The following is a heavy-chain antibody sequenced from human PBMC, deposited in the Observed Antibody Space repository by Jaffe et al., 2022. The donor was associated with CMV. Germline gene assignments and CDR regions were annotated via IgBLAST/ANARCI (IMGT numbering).Heavy chain of an antibody. Sequence: EVQLLESGGGLVQPGGSLRLSCAASGFTFSSYAMSWVRQAPGKGLEWVSAISGSGGSTYYADSVKGRFTISRDNSKNTLYLQMNSLRAEDTAVYYCAKDPRRYYDSSGYYYRAGHFDYWGQGTLVTVSS. CDR3: AKDPRRYYDSSGYYYRAGHFDY. D-gene: IGHD3-22*01. V-gene: IGHV3-23*01. J-gene: IGHJ4*02. CDR2: ISGSGGST. CDR1: GFTFSSYA.